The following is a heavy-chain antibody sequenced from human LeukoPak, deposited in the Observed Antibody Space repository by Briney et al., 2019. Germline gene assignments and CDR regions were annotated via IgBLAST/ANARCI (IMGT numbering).Heavy chain of an antibody. CDR3: ARGRGWPRYYFDY. CDR1: GGTFSSYA. V-gene: IGHV1-69*06. Sequence: SVTVSFKASGGTFSSYAISWVRQAPGQGLEWMGGIIPIFGTANYAQKFQGRVTITADKSTSTAYMELSSLRSEDTAVYYCARGRGWPRYYFDYWGQGTLVTVSS. CDR2: IIPIFGTA. J-gene: IGHJ4*02. D-gene: IGHD6-19*01.